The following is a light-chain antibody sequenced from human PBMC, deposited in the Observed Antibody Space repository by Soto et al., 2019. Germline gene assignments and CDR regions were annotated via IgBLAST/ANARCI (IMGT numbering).Light chain of an antibody. CDR3: AAWDDSLNGYV. V-gene: IGLV1-44*01. J-gene: IGLJ1*01. Sequence: LTQPPSASGTRGQRVTISCSGSSSNIGSNTVNWYQQLPGTAPKLLIYSNNQRPSGVPDRFSGSKSGTSASLAISGLHSEDEADYYCAAWDDSLNGYVFGTGTKFTVL. CDR1: SSNIGSNT. CDR2: SNN.